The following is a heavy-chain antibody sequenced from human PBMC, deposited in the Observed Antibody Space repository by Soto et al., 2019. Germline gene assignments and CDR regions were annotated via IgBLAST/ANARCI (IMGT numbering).Heavy chain of an antibody. V-gene: IGHV1-69*01. CDR3: AAVGDTSMPPSYSFDI. J-gene: IGHJ4*02. D-gene: IGHD5-18*01. Sequence: QVQLVQSGAEVKKPGSSVKVSCKASGGTFSSYAISWVRQAPGQGLEWMGGIIPIFGTANYAQKFQGRVTITADESTSTADREGRGLSSCAQSVDSCAAVGDTSMPPSYSFDIWGQGTLVTVSS. CDR1: GGTFSSYA. CDR2: IIPIFGTA.